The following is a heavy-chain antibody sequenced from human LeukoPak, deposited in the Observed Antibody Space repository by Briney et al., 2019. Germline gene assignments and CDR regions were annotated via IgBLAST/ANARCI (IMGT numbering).Heavy chain of an antibody. CDR3: AKDHCSSTSCQGNAFHI. CDR1: EFTFSSYN. CDR2: LRYDGSNK. V-gene: IGHV3-30*02. J-gene: IGHJ3*02. Sequence: SGGSLRLSCAASEFTFSSYNMHWVRQAPGKGLDWVAFLRYDGSNKYYADSVKGRFTISRDNSKNTLYLQMNSLRAEDTAVYYCAKDHCSSTSCQGNAFHIWGRGTMVTVSS. D-gene: IGHD2-2*01.